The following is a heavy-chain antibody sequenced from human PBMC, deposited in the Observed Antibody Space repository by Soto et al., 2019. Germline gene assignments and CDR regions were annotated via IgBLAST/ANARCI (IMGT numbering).Heavy chain of an antibody. CDR2: ISYDGSNK. CDR1: GFTFNTYA. CDR3: ARVSRAMIVVVITVSFDY. Sequence: GGSLSLSCAASGFTFNTYAMHWVRQAPGKGLEWVALISYDGSNKYYADSVKGRFTISRDNSKNTLYLQMNSLIADDTAVYYCARVSRAMIVVVITVSFDYWGQGTLVTVSS. V-gene: IGHV3-30-3*01. J-gene: IGHJ4*02. D-gene: IGHD3-22*01.